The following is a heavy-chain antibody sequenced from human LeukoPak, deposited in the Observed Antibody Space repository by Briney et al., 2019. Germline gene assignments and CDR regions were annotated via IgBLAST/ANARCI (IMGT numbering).Heavy chain of an antibody. J-gene: IGHJ4*02. CDR1: GGSISSSSYY. CDR3: ARLDGDYYFDY. D-gene: IGHD4-17*01. V-gene: IGHV4-39*01. Sequence: PSETLSLTCTVSGGSISSSSYYRGWIRQPPGKGLEWIGSIYYSGSTYYNPSLKSRVTISVDTSKNQFSLKLSSVTAADTAVYYCARLDGDYYFDYWGQGTLVTVSS. CDR2: IYYSGST.